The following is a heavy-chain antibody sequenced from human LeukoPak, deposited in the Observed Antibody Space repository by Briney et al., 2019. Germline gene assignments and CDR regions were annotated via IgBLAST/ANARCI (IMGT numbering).Heavy chain of an antibody. CDR1: GYTFTGYY. CDR3: ARVRHCSSTSCSWFDP. J-gene: IGHJ5*02. V-gene: IGHV1-8*03. D-gene: IGHD2-2*01. Sequence: ASVKVSCKASGYTFTGYYMHWVRQATGQGLEWMGWMNPNSGDTGCAQKFQGRVTITRNISISTAYMELSGLRSDDTAVYYCARVRHCSSTSCSWFDPWGQGTLVTVSS. CDR2: MNPNSGDT.